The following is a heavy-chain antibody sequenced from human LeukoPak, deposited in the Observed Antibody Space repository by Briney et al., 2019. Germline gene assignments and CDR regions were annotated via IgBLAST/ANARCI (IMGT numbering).Heavy chain of an antibody. J-gene: IGHJ4*02. CDR2: ISYDGSNK. D-gene: IGHD6-19*01. Sequence: GRSLRLSCAASGFTFSSYAMHWVRQAPGKGLEWVAVISYDGSNKYYADSVKGRLTISRDNSKNTLYLQMNSLRAEDTAVYYCARDRSKARYSSGWLPGIYWGQGTLVTVSS. CDR3: ARDRSKARYSSGWLPGIY. CDR1: GFTFSSYA. V-gene: IGHV3-30-3*01.